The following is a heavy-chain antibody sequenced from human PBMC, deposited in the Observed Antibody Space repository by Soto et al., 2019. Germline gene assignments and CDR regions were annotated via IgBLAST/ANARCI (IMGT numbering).Heavy chain of an antibody. CDR3: ARVPGRI. CDR1: GFSVSRNY. Sequence: QLVETGGGLIQPGTSLTLSCAASGFSVSRNYMTWVRQAPGKGLEWVSFVYSGGATFYADSVKGRFILSRDDSQNTMYLQMNNPRADDTAVYYCARVPGRIWGRGTLVTVSS. V-gene: IGHV3-53*02. D-gene: IGHD3-10*01. J-gene: IGHJ4*02. CDR2: VYSGGAT.